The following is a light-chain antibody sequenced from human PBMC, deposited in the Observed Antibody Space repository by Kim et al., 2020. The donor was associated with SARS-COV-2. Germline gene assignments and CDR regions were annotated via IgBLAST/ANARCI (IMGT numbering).Light chain of an antibody. Sequence: QSVLTQPPSPSGTPGQRVTISCSGSSSNIGSHTVNWYQQLPGTAPKLLIYSNNQRPSGVPDRFSGSKSGTSASLAISGLQSEDEADYYCAAWDGSLSGFVFGTGTKVTVL. J-gene: IGLJ1*01. CDR2: SNN. CDR3: AAWDGSLSGFV. CDR1: SSNIGSHT. V-gene: IGLV1-44*01.